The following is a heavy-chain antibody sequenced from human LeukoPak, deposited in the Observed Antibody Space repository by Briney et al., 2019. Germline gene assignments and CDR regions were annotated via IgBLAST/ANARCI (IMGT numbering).Heavy chain of an antibody. V-gene: IGHV3-21*01. D-gene: IGHD6-19*01. CDR3: ARGDYSSGWSLEY. J-gene: IGHJ4*02. CDR2: ITSSSTYI. CDR1: GFTLSSYS. Sequence: PGGSLRLSCAAPGFTLSSYSLNWVRQAAGKGLEWVSSITSSSTYIYSADSVKGRFTISRDNAKNSLFLQMNSLRVGDTGIYYCARGDYSSGWSLEYWGQGTLVTVSS.